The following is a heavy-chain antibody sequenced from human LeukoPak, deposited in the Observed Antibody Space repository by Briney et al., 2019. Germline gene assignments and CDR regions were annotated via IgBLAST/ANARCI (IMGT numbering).Heavy chain of an antibody. Sequence: QSSETLSLTCTVSGGSISSSSYYWGWIRQPPGKGLEWIGSIHYSGSTYYNPSLKSRVTISVDTSKNQFSLKLSSVTAADTAVYYCARRSDSSGLYWGQGTLVTVSS. J-gene: IGHJ4*02. D-gene: IGHD3-22*01. CDR3: ARRSDSSGLY. CDR2: IHYSGST. CDR1: GGSISSSSYY. V-gene: IGHV4-39*01.